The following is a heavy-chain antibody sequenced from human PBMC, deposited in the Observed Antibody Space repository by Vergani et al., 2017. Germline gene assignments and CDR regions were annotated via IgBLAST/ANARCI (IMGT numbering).Heavy chain of an antibody. CDR3: AKVVPGTYYDILTGYYLDY. CDR1: GFTFSSYA. CDR2: ISGSGGST. V-gene: IGHV3-23*01. Sequence: EVQLLESGGGLVQPGGSLRLSCAASGFTFSSYAMSWVRQAPGKGLEWVSAISGSGGSTYYADSVKGRFTISRDNSKNTLYLQMNSLRAEDTAVYYCAKVVPGTYYDILTGYYLDYWGQGTLVTVSS. D-gene: IGHD3-9*01. J-gene: IGHJ4*02.